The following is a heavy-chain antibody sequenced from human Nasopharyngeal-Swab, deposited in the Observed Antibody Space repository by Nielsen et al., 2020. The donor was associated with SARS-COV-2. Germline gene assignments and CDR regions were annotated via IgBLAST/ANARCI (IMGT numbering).Heavy chain of an antibody. J-gene: IGHJ6*02. D-gene: IGHD1-1*01. Sequence: ASVTVSCTASGYTFNTYYMHWVRQVPGQGLEWMGVLDPTNGGTTYAQRFQGRVTMTRDTSTTTVYMEVSSLRSDDTAVYYCGRGGPGTTSSYYYHCGMDVWGHGTTVTVSS. CDR3: GRGGPGTTSSYYYHCGMDV. CDR2: LDPTNGGT. CDR1: GYTFNTYY. V-gene: IGHV1-46*02.